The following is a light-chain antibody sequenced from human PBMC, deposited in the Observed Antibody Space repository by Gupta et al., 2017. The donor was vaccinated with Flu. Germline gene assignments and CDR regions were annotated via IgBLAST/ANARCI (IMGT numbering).Light chain of an antibody. CDR3: GSYGAGVV. Sequence: QSALTQPASVSGSPGQSIAISCTGTNSDIGAYNYVSWYQQHPGKAPILMIYEVSNRPSGVSTRFSCSKSGTMASLTISGLQADDESSYSCGSYGAGVVFGGGTKVTVL. CDR2: EVS. CDR1: NSDIGAYNY. J-gene: IGLJ2*01. V-gene: IGLV2-14*01.